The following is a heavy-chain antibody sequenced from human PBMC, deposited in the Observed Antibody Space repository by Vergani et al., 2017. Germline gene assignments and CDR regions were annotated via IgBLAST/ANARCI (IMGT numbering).Heavy chain of an antibody. CDR1: GFPLRNARMG. D-gene: IGHD3-10*02. V-gene: IGHV2-26*01. J-gene: IGHJ3*02. CDR2: IFSNDEK. Sequence: QVTLKESGPVLVKPTEPLTLPCTVSGFPLRNARMGVSWIRHPPGKAREWLAQIFSNDEKSYSKTLKSRLTISKDTSKSQVVLTMTNMDPVDTATYYCARISEVAVREDDAFDIWGQGTMVTVSS. CDR3: ARISEVAVREDDAFDI.